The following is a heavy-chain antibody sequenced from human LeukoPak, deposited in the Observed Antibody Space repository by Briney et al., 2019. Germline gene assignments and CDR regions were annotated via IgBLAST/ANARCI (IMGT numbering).Heavy chain of an antibody. V-gene: IGHV3-72*01. CDR2: TRNKANSYTT. D-gene: IGHD3-22*01. Sequence: GGSLRLSCAASGFTFSDHYMDWVRQAPGKGLEGVGRTRNKANSYTTEYAASVKGRFTISRDDSKNSLHLQMNSLKTEDTAVYYCGRIQYYYDSSGYYYASDYMDVWGKGTTVTVSS. CDR1: GFTFSDHY. J-gene: IGHJ6*03. CDR3: GRIQYYYDSSGYYYASDYMDV.